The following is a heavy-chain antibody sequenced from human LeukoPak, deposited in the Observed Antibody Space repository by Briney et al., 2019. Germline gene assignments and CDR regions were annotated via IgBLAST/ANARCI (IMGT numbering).Heavy chain of an antibody. D-gene: IGHD4-11*01. Sequence: GSLRLSCAASGFTFSSYSMNWVRQAPGKGLEWIGYIYHSGSTYYNPSLKSRVTISVDRSKNQFSLKLSSVTAADTAVYYCARVLSPTVSHQRPDAFDIWGQGTMVTVSS. CDR3: ARVLSPTVSHQRPDAFDI. CDR2: IYHSGST. J-gene: IGHJ3*02. V-gene: IGHV4-4*02. CDR1: GFTFSSYSM.